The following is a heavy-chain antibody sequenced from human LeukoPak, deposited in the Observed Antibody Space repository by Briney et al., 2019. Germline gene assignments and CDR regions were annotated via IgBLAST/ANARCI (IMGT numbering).Heavy chain of an antibody. CDR2: INHNGNVN. CDR3: ARGGGLDV. V-gene: IGHV3-7*03. CDR1: GFTFSSYW. D-gene: IGHD3-16*01. J-gene: IGHJ6*02. Sequence: GGSLRLSCGASGFTFSSYWMNWARQAPGKGLEWVASINHNGNVNYYVDSVKGRFTISRDNAKNSLYLQMSNLRAEDTAVYFCARGGGLDVWGQGATVTVSS.